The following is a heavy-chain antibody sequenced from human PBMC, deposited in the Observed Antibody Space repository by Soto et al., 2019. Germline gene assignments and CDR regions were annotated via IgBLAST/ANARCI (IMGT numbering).Heavy chain of an antibody. CDR1: GRSISNYY. CDR3: ARESGSELGTVEY. CDR2: IYASGTT. J-gene: IGHJ4*02. D-gene: IGHD1-1*01. V-gene: IGHV4-4*07. Sequence: QVRLQESRPGLVKPSETLSLTCTVSGRSISNYYWSWIRQPAGKGLECLGPIYASGTTTYNPSLRSRVTMSVDTSKNQFSLNLNSVTAADTAVSYCARESGSELGTVEYWGQGTLVTVSS.